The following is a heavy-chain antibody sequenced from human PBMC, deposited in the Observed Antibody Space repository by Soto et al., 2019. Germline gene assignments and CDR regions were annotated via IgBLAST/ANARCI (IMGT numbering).Heavy chain of an antibody. Sequence: ASVKGSCKASGYTFIRNGSTWVRQAPGQGLEWMGWITPYNGNTDYAQKLQGRVTMTTDTSTTTAYMELRSLRSDDTAVYYCARGLGDYDFWSAQSPPYYMDVWGKGTTVTVSS. CDR2: ITPYNGNT. CDR1: GYTFIRNG. D-gene: IGHD3-3*01. CDR3: ARGLGDYDFWSAQSPPYYMDV. V-gene: IGHV1-18*01. J-gene: IGHJ6*03.